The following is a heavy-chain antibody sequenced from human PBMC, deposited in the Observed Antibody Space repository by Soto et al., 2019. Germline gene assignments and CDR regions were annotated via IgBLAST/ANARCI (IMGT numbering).Heavy chain of an antibody. Sequence: GSLRLSCAASGFTFSSYGMHWVRQAPGKGLEWVAVISYDGSNKYYADSVKGRFTISRDNSKNTLYLQMNSLRAEDTAVYYCAKDLSDSGSYYYYYYGMDVWGQGTTVTVSS. D-gene: IGHD1-26*01. CDR2: ISYDGSNK. CDR3: AKDLSDSGSYYYYYYGMDV. J-gene: IGHJ6*02. V-gene: IGHV3-30*18. CDR1: GFTFSSYG.